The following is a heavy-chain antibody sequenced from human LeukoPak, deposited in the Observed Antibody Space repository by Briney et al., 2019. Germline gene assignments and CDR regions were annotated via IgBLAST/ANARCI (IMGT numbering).Heavy chain of an antibody. J-gene: IGHJ4*02. D-gene: IGHD2-15*01. CDR1: GFTFSSYE. Sequence: AGGSLRLSCAASGFTFSSYEMNWVRQAPGKGLEWVSYISSSGSTIYYADSVKGRFTISRDNAKNSLYLQMNSLRAEDTAVYYCAREGFQFIDYWGQGTLVTVSS. CDR3: AREGFQFIDY. CDR2: ISSSGSTI. V-gene: IGHV3-48*03.